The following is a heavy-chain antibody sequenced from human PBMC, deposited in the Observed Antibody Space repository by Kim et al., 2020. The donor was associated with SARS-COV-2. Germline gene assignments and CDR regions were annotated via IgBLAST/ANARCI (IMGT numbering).Heavy chain of an antibody. CDR2: ISYDGSNK. D-gene: IGHD6-13*01. CDR3: ARAAAGPLNWYFDL. CDR1: GFTFSSYA. J-gene: IGHJ2*01. V-gene: IGHV3-30*04. Sequence: GGSLRLSCAASGFTFSSYAMHWVRQAPGKGLEWVAVISYDGSNKYYADSVKGRFTISRDNSKNTLYLQMNSLRAEDTAVYYCARAAAGPLNWYFDLWGRG.